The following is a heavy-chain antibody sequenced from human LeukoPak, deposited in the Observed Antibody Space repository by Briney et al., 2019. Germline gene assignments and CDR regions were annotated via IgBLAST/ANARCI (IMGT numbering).Heavy chain of an antibody. Sequence: GGSLRLSCAASGFTFRGYAMHWVRQAAGKGLEWVAVISYDGSNKYYADSVKGRFTISRDNSKNTLDLQMNSLRVEDTAVYYCASHGGSGSYYNGYFDYWGQGTLVTVSS. CDR1: GFTFRGYA. CDR2: ISYDGSNK. CDR3: ASHGGSGSYYNGYFDY. V-gene: IGHV3-30*03. D-gene: IGHD3-10*01. J-gene: IGHJ4*02.